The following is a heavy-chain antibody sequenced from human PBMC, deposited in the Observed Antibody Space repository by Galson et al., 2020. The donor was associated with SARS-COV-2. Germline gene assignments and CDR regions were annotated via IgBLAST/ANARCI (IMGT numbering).Heavy chain of an antibody. V-gene: IGHV3-48*03. CDR2: ISSSGSLM. J-gene: IGHJ4*02. CDR3: ARNYDVLTGHYTPYDC. Sequence: GESLKISCEASGFTFRSYEMNWVRQAPGQGLEWVSYISSSGSLMYYADSVKGRFTISRDNAKNSLFLLMNSLRAEDTAVYYCARNYDVLTGHYTPYDCWGQGTLVIVSS. CDR1: GFTFRSYE. D-gene: IGHD3-9*01.